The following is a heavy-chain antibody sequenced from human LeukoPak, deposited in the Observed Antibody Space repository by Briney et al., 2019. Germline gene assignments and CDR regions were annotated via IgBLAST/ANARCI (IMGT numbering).Heavy chain of an antibody. CDR3: ARIVGATGFRGGWFDP. Sequence: RASVKVSCKASGGTFSSYAISWVRQAPGQGLEWMGGIIPIFGTANYAQKFQGRVTITADESTSTAYMELSSLRSEDTAVYYCARIVGATGFRGGWFDPWGQGTLVTVSS. V-gene: IGHV1-69*13. CDR2: IIPIFGTA. J-gene: IGHJ5*02. D-gene: IGHD1-26*01. CDR1: GGTFSSYA.